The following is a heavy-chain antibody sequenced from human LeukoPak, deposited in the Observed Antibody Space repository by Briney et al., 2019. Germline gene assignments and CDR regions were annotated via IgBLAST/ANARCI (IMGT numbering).Heavy chain of an antibody. V-gene: IGHV3-30*18. Sequence: GGSLRLSCAASGFTFSSYGMHWVRQAPGKGLEWVAVISYDGSNKYYADSVKGRFTISRDNSKNTLYLQMNSLRAEDTAVYYCAKDLEPQLVGAADYWGQGTPVTVSS. CDR2: ISYDGSNK. CDR1: GFTFSSYG. D-gene: IGHD1-26*01. CDR3: AKDLEPQLVGAADY. J-gene: IGHJ4*02.